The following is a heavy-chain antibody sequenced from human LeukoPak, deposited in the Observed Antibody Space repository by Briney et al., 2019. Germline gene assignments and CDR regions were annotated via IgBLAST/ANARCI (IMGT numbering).Heavy chain of an antibody. CDR2: IYSGGST. J-gene: IGHJ4*02. D-gene: IGHD4-17*01. CDR1: GVTVSSNY. CDR3: AKDAAVTTYFDY. V-gene: IGHV3-53*01. Sequence: GGSLRLSCAASGVTVSSNYMSWVRQAPGKGLEWVSVIYSGGSTYYADSVKGRFTISRDNSKNTLYLQMNSLRAEDTAVYYCAKDAAVTTYFDYWGQGTLVTVSS.